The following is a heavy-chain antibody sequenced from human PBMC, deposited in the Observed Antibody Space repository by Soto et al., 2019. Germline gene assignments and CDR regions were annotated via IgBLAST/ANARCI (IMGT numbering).Heavy chain of an antibody. CDR3: AGPHDRAGLGT. V-gene: IGHV1-3*01. D-gene: IGHD1-1*01. Sequence: GASVKVSCKASENTFSTYLVHWVRQVHGQGLEWMGWHNGCNGQTEYSQKFQGRVTITRDTSAKTAYLELRSLTSEDTAVYYCAGPHDRAGLGTWGQGTLVTVSS. CDR1: ENTFSTYL. J-gene: IGHJ5*02. CDR2: HNGCNGQT.